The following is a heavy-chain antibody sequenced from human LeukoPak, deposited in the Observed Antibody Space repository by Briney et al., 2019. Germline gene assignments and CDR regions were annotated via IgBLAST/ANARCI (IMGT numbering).Heavy chain of an antibody. CDR1: GYTFISSD. Sequence: SSVKLCCNASGYTFISSDIIWERQASGQGLEWMGSMNPNSGHKGYAQKFQGSFTMTRTTSITTAYIKLTSLTSEDSAVYYCARSIVGVRKRNDYWGQGTLVTVSS. V-gene: IGHV1-8*01. CDR3: ARSIVGVRKRNDY. D-gene: IGHD1-26*01. J-gene: IGHJ4*02. CDR2: MNPNSGHK.